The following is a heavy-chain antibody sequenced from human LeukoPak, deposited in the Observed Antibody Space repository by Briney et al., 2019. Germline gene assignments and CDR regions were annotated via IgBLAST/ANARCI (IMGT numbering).Heavy chain of an antibody. CDR1: GGSFSGYY. V-gene: IGHV4-34*01. J-gene: IGHJ3*02. Sequence: SETLSLTCAVYGGSFSGYYWSWIRQPPGKGLEWSGEINHSGSTNYNPSLKSRVTISVDTSKNQFSLKLSSVTAADTAVYYCASGGRGRIAVAGTNAFDIWGQGTMVTVSS. D-gene: IGHD6-19*01. CDR3: ASGGRGRIAVAGTNAFDI. CDR2: INHSGST.